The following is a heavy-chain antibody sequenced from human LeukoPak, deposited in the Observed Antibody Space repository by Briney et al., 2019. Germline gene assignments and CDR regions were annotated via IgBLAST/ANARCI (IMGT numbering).Heavy chain of an antibody. CDR3: ASSQGSWPDYFDF. D-gene: IGHD6-13*01. Sequence: GGSLRLSCAASGFTFSSYAMSWVRQAPGQGLEWVSAISGSGGSTYYADSVKGRFTISRDNSKNTLFLQMNSLRAEDTAVYYCASSQGSWPDYFDFWGQGTLVTVSS. J-gene: IGHJ4*02. CDR2: ISGSGGST. CDR1: GFTFSSYA. V-gene: IGHV3-23*01.